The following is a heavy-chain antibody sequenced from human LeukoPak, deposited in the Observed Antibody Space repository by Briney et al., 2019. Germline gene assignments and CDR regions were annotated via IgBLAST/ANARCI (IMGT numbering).Heavy chain of an antibody. J-gene: IGHJ4*02. V-gene: IGHV3-23*01. D-gene: IGHD6-13*01. Sequence: GGTLRLSCAASGFTFSSYGMSWVRQAPGKGLEWVSAISGSGGSTYYADSVKGRFTISRDNSKNTLYLQMNSLRAEDTAVYYCAKVEAGSLDYWGQGTLVTVSS. CDR2: ISGSGGST. CDR1: GFTFSSYG. CDR3: AKVEAGSLDY.